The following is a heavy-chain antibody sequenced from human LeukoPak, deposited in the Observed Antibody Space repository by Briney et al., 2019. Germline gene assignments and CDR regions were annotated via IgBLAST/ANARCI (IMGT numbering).Heavy chain of an antibody. D-gene: IGHD3-22*01. CDR3: ARGYYDSSGYYPFDY. CDR1: GFTVSSNY. CDR2: IYSGGST. Sequence: PGGYLRLSCAASGFTVSSNYMSWVRQAPGKGLEWFSVIYSGGSTYYADSVKGRFTISRDNSKNTLYLQMNSLRAEDTAVYYCARGYYDSSGYYPFDYWGQGTLVTVSS. V-gene: IGHV3-53*01. J-gene: IGHJ4*02.